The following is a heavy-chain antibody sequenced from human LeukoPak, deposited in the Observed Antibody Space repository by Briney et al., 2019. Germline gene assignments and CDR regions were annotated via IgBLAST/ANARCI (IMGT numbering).Heavy chain of an antibody. CDR2: TNHSGST. Sequence: PSETLSLTCAVYGGSFSGYYWSWIRQPPGKGLEWIGETNHSGSTNYNPSLKSRVTISVDTSKNQFSLKLSSVTAADTAVYYCARRPGRVFDYWGQGTLVTVSS. CDR3: ARRPGRVFDY. V-gene: IGHV4-34*01. J-gene: IGHJ4*02. D-gene: IGHD5-24*01. CDR1: GGSFSGYY.